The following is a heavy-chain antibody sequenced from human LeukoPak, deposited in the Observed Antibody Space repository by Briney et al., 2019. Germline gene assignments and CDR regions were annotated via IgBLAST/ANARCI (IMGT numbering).Heavy chain of an antibody. Sequence: PSETLSLTCTVSGGSITSGDYYWSWIRQPPGEGLEWIGYIHFRGSTSYNPSLKSRVAISVDTSKNQFSLRLSSVTTADTAVYYCARGGGYCSGTICSPFEYWGQGTQVTVSS. D-gene: IGHD2-2*01. CDR1: GGSITSGDYY. V-gene: IGHV4-30-4*01. CDR3: ARGGGYCSGTICSPFEY. J-gene: IGHJ4*02. CDR2: IHFRGST.